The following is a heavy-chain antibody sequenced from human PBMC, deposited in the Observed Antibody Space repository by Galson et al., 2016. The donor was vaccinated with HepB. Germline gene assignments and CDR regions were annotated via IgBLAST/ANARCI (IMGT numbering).Heavy chain of an antibody. CDR3: ARASPDSKHKYDY. CDR1: GFTFSRYS. J-gene: IGHJ4*02. V-gene: IGHV3-48*01. Sequence: SLRLSCAASGFTFSRYSMNWVRQAPGKGLEWVSHIRSRSSTIYYADSVRGRFTISRDNTKNSLYLQMNSLRAEDTGLYYCARASPDSKHKYDYWGQGTLVTVSS. CDR2: IRSRSSTI. D-gene: IGHD5-18*01.